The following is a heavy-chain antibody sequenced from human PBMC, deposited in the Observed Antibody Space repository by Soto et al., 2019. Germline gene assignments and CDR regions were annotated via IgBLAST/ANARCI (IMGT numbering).Heavy chain of an antibody. CDR3: ARGSYYYDSSGYYHY. CDR1: GGSISSGDYY. J-gene: IGHJ4*02. CDR2: IYYSGST. Sequence: SETLSLTCTVSGGSISSGDYYWSWIRQPPGKGLEWIGYIYYSGSTYYNPSLKSRVTISVDTSKNQFSLKLSSVTAADTAVYYCARGSYYYDSSGYYHYGGQETLVTVSS. D-gene: IGHD3-22*01. V-gene: IGHV4-30-4*01.